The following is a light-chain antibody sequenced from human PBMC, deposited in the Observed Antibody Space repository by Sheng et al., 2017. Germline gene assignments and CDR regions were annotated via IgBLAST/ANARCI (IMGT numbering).Light chain of an antibody. CDR3: YSATDDNWV. Sequence: SYDLTQPSSVSVSPGQTARITCSGDILAKRYARWFQQKPGQAPVLVIYKDSERPSEIPERFSGSSAGTTVTLTISGAHVEDEGDYYCYSATDDNWVFGGGTKLTVL. CDR1: ILAKRY. J-gene: IGLJ3*02. CDR2: KDS. V-gene: IGLV3-27*01.